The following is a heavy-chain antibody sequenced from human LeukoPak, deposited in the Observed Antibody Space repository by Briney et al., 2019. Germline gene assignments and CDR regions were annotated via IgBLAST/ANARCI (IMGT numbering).Heavy chain of an antibody. CDR3: ARHAAGYCSSTSCRIRTYYFDY. V-gene: IGHV4-39*01. CDR2: IYYSGST. J-gene: IGHJ4*02. CDR1: GGSISSSSYY. D-gene: IGHD2-2*01. Sequence: SETLSLTCTVSGGSISSSSYYWGWIRQPPGKGLEWIGSIYYSGSTYYNPSLKSRVTISVDTSKNQFSLKLSSVTAADTSVYYYARHAAGYCSSTSCRIRTYYFDYWGQGTLVTVSS.